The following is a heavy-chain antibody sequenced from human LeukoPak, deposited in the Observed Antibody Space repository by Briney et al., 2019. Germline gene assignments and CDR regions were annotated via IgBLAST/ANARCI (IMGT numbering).Heavy chain of an antibody. CDR2: IYSGGNT. Sequence: GGSLRLSCATSGLTVSTDYMSWVRQAPGKGLEWVSLIYSGGNTHYADSVKGRFTISRDNSKNTLYLQMNSLRAEDTAVYYCARGAIDGWGQGTLVTVSS. CDR3: ARGAIDG. J-gene: IGHJ4*02. V-gene: IGHV3-53*01. CDR1: GLTVSTDY. D-gene: IGHD3-22*01.